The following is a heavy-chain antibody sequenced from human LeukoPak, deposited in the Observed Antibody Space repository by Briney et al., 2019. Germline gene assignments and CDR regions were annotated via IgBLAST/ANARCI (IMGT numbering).Heavy chain of an antibody. CDR3: ARERIAAPYYYYYMDV. CDR2: VNPNSGGT. J-gene: IGHJ6*03. Sequence: ASVKVSCKASGYTFTGYYMYWVRQAPGQGLEWMGWVNPNSGGTNYAQKFQGRVTMTRDTSISTAYMELSRLRSDDTAVYYCARERIAAPYYYYYMDVWGKGTTVTVSS. V-gene: IGHV1-2*02. CDR1: GYTFTGYY. D-gene: IGHD6-13*01.